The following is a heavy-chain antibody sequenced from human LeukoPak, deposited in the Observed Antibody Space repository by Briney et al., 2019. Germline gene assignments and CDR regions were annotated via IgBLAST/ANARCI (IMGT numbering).Heavy chain of an antibody. CDR2: ISYDGSNK. J-gene: IGHJ3*02. D-gene: IGHD2-2*01. CDR1: GFTFSSYW. CDR3: ARDTMPPVLAFDI. Sequence: GGSLRLSCAASGFTFSSYWMSWVRQAPGKGLEWVAVISYDGSNKYYADSVKGRFTISRDNSKNTLYLQMNSLRAEDTAVYYCARDTMPPVLAFDIWGQGTMVTVSS. V-gene: IGHV3-30*03.